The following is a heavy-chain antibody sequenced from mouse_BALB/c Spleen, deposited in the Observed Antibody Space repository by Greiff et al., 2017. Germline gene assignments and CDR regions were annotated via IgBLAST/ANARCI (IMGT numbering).Heavy chain of an antibody. J-gene: IGHJ2*01. V-gene: IGHV1S81*02. Sequence: VQLQQSGAELVKPGASVKLSCKASGYTFTSYYMYWVKQRPGQGLEWIGEINPSNGGTNFNEKFKSKATLTVDKSSSTAYMQLSSLTSEDSAVYYCTRGKAPYYFDYWGQGTTLTVSS. CDR2: INPSNGGT. CDR3: TRGKAPYYFDY. CDR1: GYTFTSYY.